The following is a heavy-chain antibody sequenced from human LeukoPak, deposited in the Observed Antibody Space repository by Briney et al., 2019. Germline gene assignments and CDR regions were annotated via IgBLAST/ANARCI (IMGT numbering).Heavy chain of an antibody. J-gene: IGHJ4*02. CDR1: GFTFGDYA. CDR2: IRSKAYGRTT. D-gene: IGHD1-26*01. V-gene: IGHV3-49*04. Sequence: GGSLRLSCTASGFTFGDYAMSWVRQAPGKGLEWVGFIRSKAYGRTTEYAASVKGRFTISRDDSKSIAYLQMNSLKTEDTAVYYCTRDSGSFHPGDYWGQGTLVTVSS. CDR3: TRDSGSFHPGDY.